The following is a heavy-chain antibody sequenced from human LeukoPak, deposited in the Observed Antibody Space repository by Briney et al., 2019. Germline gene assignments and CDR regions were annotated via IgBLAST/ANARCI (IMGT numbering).Heavy chain of an antibody. CDR2: IYYSGST. D-gene: IGHD2-15*01. CDR1: GGSISSYY. Sequence: SSETLSLTCTVSGGSISSYYWSWIRQPPGKGLEWIGYIYYSGSTNYNPSLKSRVTISVDTSKNQVSLKLSSVTAADTAVYYCARGARYCSGGSCLDYWGQGTLVTVSS. CDR3: ARGARYCSGGSCLDY. J-gene: IGHJ4*02. V-gene: IGHV4-59*01.